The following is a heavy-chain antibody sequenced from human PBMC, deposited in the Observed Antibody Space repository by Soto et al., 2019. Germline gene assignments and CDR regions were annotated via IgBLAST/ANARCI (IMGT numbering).Heavy chain of an antibody. Sequence: ASVKVSCKASGYTFTSYAMHWVRQAPGQRLEWMGWINAGNGNTKYSQKFQGRVTITRDTSASTAYMELSSLRSEDTAVYYCARVYDFWSGYSNPFDYWGQGTPVTVSS. D-gene: IGHD3-3*01. J-gene: IGHJ4*02. V-gene: IGHV1-3*01. CDR1: GYTFTSYA. CDR2: INAGNGNT. CDR3: ARVYDFWSGYSNPFDY.